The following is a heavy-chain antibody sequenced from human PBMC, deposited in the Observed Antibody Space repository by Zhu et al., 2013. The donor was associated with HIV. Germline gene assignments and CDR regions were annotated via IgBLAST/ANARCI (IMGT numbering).Heavy chain of an antibody. CDR3: ARDRRMTRHRNYYYYGMDV. J-gene: IGHJ6*02. CDR1: GGTFSSYA. V-gene: IGHV1-69*01. Sequence: QVQLVQSGAEVKKPGSSVKVSCKASGGTFSSYAISWVRQAPGQGLEWMGGIIPIFGTANYAQKFQGRVTITADESTSTAYMELSSLRSEDTAVYYCARDRRMTRHRNYYYYGMDVWGQGTTVTVSS. CDR2: IIPIFGTA. D-gene: IGHD4-17*01.